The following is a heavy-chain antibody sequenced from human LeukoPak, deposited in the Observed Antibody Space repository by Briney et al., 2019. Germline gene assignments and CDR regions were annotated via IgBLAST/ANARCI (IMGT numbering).Heavy chain of an antibody. D-gene: IGHD3-10*01. J-gene: IGHJ6*03. CDR3: ARNGYYGSFYYYMDV. CDR1: GYTFTSYD. Sequence: ASVKVSCKASGYTFTSYDINWVRQATGQGLEWMGWMNPNSGNTGYAQKFQGRVTMTRDTSINTAYLELNSLRSDDTAVYYCARNGYYGSFYYYMDVWGKGTTVTVS. V-gene: IGHV1-8*01. CDR2: MNPNSGNT.